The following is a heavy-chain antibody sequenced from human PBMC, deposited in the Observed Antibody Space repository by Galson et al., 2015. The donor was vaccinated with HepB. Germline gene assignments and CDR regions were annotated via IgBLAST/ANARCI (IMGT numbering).Heavy chain of an antibody. V-gene: IGHV3-74*01. Sequence: SLRLSCAASGFTFSNYWMYWVRQVPGKGLVWVSSINSDGSSTFYADPVKGRFTISRDNAKNTLYLQMNSLRVEDTAVYYCARAFSDEYVWGSYRHNWFDPWGQGTPVTVSS. CDR3: ARAFSDEYVWGSYRHNWFDP. CDR1: GFTFSNYW. D-gene: IGHD3-16*02. CDR2: INSDGSST. J-gene: IGHJ5*01.